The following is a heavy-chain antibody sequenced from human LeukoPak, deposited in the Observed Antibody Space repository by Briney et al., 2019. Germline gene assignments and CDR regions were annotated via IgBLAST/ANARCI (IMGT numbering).Heavy chain of an antibody. CDR2: ITTSGTYI. V-gene: IGHV3-21*01. CDR1: GFTFTRFN. D-gene: IGHD3-10*01. J-gene: IGHJ4*02. Sequence: GGSLRLSCVASGFTFTRFNMNWVRQAPGKGLELVSSITTSGTYIYYADSVKGRFTISRDNAKNSLYLQMNSLRAEDTAVYYCARDLLMVRGVLDYWGQGTLVTVSS. CDR3: ARDLLMVRGVLDY.